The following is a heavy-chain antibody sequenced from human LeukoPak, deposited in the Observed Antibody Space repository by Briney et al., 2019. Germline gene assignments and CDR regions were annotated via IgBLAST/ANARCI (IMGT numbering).Heavy chain of an antibody. Sequence: PGGSLRLSCAASGFTFSSYAMSWVRQAPGKGLEWVSAISGSGGTTYYADSVKGRFTISRHNSKNTLYLQMNGLRAEDTALYYCVKTPGDVYYYYYMDVWGKGTTVTVSS. J-gene: IGHJ6*03. CDR1: GFTFSSYA. V-gene: IGHV3-23*01. D-gene: IGHD7-27*01. CDR2: ISGSGGTT. CDR3: VKTPGDVYYYYYMDV.